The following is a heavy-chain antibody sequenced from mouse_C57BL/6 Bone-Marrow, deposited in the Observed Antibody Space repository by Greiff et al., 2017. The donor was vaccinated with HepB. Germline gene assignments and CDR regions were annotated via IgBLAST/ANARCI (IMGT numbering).Heavy chain of an antibody. J-gene: IGHJ2*01. CDR3: ARRGVITTYYFDY. CDR2: IYPGGGYT. CDR1: GYTFTNYW. V-gene: IGHV1-63*01. Sequence: LVESGAELVRPGTSVKMSCKASGYTFTNYWIGWAKQKPGHGLEWIGDIYPGGGYTNYNEKFKGKATLTADKSSSTAYMQFSSLTSEDSAIYYCARRGVITTYYFDYWGQGTTLTVSS. D-gene: IGHD1-1*01.